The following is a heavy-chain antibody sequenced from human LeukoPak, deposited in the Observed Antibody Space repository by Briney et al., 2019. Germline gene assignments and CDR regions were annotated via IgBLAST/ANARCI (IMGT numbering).Heavy chain of an antibody. J-gene: IGHJ6*02. D-gene: IGHD1-26*01. CDR1: GYTLTELS. CDR2: FDPEDGET. Sequence: ASVKVSCKVSGYTLTELSMHWVRQAPGKGLEWMGGFDPEDGETVYAQRFQGRVTMTEDTSTDTAYMELSSLRSEDTAVYYCATDYSNVFQWELPGNYHYDLDVWGQGTTVTVSS. CDR3: ATDYSNVFQWELPGNYHYDLDV. V-gene: IGHV1-24*01.